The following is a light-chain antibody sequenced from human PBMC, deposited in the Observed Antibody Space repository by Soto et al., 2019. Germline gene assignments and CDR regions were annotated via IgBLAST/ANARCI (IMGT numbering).Light chain of an antibody. V-gene: IGLV2-11*01. CDR2: DVS. Sequence: QPVLTQPRSVSGSPGQSVTISCTGTSSDVGGYNYVSWYQQHPGKAPKLMISDVSKRPSGVPDRFSGSKYGNTASLTISGLQAEDEADYYCCSYAGSYTVVFGGGTKLTVL. J-gene: IGLJ2*01. CDR3: CSYAGSYTVV. CDR1: SSDVGGYNY.